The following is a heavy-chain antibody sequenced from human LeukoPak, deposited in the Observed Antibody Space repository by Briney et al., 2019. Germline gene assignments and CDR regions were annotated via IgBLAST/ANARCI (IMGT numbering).Heavy chain of an antibody. Sequence: ASVKVSCKASGYTFTGYYMHWVRQAPGQGLEGMGWINPNSGGTNYAQKFQGRVTMTRDTSISTAYMELSRLRSDDTAVYYCARGSDILTGYYPIDYWGQGTLVTVSS. CDR3: ARGSDILTGYYPIDY. J-gene: IGHJ4*02. V-gene: IGHV1-2*02. CDR2: INPNSGGT. D-gene: IGHD3-9*01. CDR1: GYTFTGYY.